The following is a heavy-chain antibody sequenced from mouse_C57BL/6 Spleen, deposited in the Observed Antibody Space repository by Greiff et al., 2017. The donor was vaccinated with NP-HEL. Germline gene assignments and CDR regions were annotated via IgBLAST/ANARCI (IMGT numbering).Heavy chain of an antibody. CDR3: ARADSSGHAWCAY. J-gene: IGHJ3*01. CDR1: GFTFSSYA. CDR2: ISDGGSYT. Sequence: EVKLVESGGGLVKPGGSLKLSCAASGFTFSSYAMSWVRQTPEKRLEWVATISDGGSYTYYPDNVKGRFTISRDNAKNNLYLQMSHLKSEDTAMYYCARADSSGHAWCAYWGQGTLVTVSA. D-gene: IGHD3-2*02. V-gene: IGHV5-4*03.